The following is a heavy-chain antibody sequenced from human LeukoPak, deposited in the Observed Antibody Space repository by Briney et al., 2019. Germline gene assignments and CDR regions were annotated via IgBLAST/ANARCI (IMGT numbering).Heavy chain of an antibody. CDR3: AREMATIIHY. V-gene: IGHV4-59*12. J-gene: IGHJ4*02. CDR1: GGSISSYY. Sequence: SETLSLTCTVSGGSISSYYWSWIRQPPGKGLEWIGYIYYSGSTNYNPSLKSRVTMSVDTSKNQFSLKLSSVTAADTAVYYCAREMATIIHYWGQGTLVTVPS. CDR2: IYYSGST. D-gene: IGHD5-24*01.